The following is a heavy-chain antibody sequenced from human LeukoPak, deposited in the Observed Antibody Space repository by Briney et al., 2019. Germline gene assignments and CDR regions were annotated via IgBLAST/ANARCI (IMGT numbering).Heavy chain of an antibody. V-gene: IGHV4-31*03. CDR3: GRGSPDYRNYGLLCFAP. J-gene: IGHJ5*02. CDR1: GGSISSGGYY. CDR2: IYYSGNT. D-gene: IGHD4-11*01. Sequence: SQTLSLTCTVSGGSISSGGYYWSWIRQHPGKGLEWIGYIYYSGNTYYNPSLKSRVTISLDTSKNQFSLKLSSVTAADTAVYSCGRGSPDYRNYGLLCFAPWGKGPLVTVPS.